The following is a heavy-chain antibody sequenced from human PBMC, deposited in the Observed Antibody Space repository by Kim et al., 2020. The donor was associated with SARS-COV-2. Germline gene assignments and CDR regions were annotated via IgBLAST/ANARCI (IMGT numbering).Heavy chain of an antibody. CDR2: MNPNSGNT. J-gene: IGHJ6*02. V-gene: IGHV1-8*01. D-gene: IGHD3-10*01. CDR1: GYTFTSYD. CDR3: ASGGGLLWFGELPYGREYGMDV. Sequence: ASVKVSCKASGYTFTSYDINWVRQATGQGLEWMGWMNPNSGNTGYAQKFQGRVTMTRNTSISTAYMELSSLRSEDTAVYYCASGGGLLWFGELPYGREYGMDVWGQGTTVTVSS.